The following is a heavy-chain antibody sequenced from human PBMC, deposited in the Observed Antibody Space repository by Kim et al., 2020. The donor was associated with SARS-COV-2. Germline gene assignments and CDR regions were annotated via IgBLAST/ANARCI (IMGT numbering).Heavy chain of an antibody. D-gene: IGHD6-19*01. CDR2: ISYDGTNK. Sequence: GGSLRLSCAASGFTFSNYGMHWVRQAPGKGLEWVAVISYDGTNKYYADSVKGRFTISRDNSKNTLYLQMNSLRAEDTAVYYCSRDDSAVAGILDYFDYWGQGTLVTVAS. V-gene: IGHV3-30*03. CDR1: GFTFSNYG. J-gene: IGHJ4*02. CDR3: SRDDSAVAGILDYFDY.